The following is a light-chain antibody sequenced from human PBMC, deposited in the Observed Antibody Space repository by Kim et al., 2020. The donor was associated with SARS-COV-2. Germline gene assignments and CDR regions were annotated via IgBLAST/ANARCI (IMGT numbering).Light chain of an antibody. V-gene: IGLV7-46*01. CDR3: LLSYSGARGGV. CDR2: DTS. J-gene: IGLJ3*02. Sequence: QAVVTQEPSLTVSPGGTVTLTCGSSTGAVTSGHYPYWFQQKPGQAPRTLIYDTSNKHSWTPARFSGSLLGGKAALTLSSAQPEDEAEYYCLLSYSGARGGVFGGGTQLTVL. CDR1: TGAVTSGHY.